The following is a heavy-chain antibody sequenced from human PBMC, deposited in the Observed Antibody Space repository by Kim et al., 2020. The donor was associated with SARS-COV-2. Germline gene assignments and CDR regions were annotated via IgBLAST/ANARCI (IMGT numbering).Heavy chain of an antibody. CDR2: IYYSGST. D-gene: IGHD4-17*01. CDR3: ASERTTGYYFDY. J-gene: IGHJ4*02. CDR1: GSSISSSSYY. Sequence: SETLSLTCTVSGSSISSSSYYWGWIRQPPGKGLEWIGSIYYSGSTYYNPSLKSRVTISVDTSKNHFSLKLSSVTAADTAVYYCASERTTGYYFDYWGQGTLVTVSS. V-gene: IGHV4-39*02.